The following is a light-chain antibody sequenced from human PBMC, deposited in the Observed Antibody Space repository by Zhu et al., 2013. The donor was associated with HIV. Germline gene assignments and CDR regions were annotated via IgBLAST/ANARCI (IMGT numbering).Light chain of an antibody. V-gene: IGKV1-8*01. J-gene: IGKJ1*01. CDR1: QGINNY. CDR3: QQYYTYPRT. CDR2: AAS. Sequence: AIRMTQSPSSFSASTGDRVTITCRASQGINNYLAWYQQKPGKAPKLLISAASSLQSGVPSRFSGSGSGTDFTLTISCLQSEDFATYYCQQYYTYPRTFGQGTKVEIK.